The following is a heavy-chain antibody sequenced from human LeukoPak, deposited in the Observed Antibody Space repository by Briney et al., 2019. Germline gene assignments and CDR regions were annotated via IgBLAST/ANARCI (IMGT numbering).Heavy chain of an antibody. CDR3: AREVFSSSTGYYYYGMDV. CDR2: MNPNSGNT. Sequence: ASVKVSCKASGSTFIDYYIHWVRQAPGQGLEWMGWMNPNSGNTGYAQKFQGRVTMTRNTSISTAYMELSSLRSEDTAVYYCAREVFSSSTGYYYYGMDVWGQGTTVTVSS. V-gene: IGHV1-8*02. D-gene: IGHD6-6*01. CDR1: GSTFIDYY. J-gene: IGHJ6*02.